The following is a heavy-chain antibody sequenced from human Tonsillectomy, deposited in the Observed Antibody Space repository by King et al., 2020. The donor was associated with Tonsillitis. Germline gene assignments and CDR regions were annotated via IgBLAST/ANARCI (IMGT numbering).Heavy chain of an antibody. CDR1: GGSISSNSYY. Sequence: QLQESGPGLVKPSETLSLTCTVSGGSISSNSYYWGWIRQPPGQGLEWIGSMYYSGSTYYNPSLKSRVTISVDTSKNQFSLKLSSVTAADTAVYYCARQRAYYDSSGYWYYFDYWGQGTLVTVSS. V-gene: IGHV4-39*01. D-gene: IGHD3-22*01. CDR2: MYYSGST. J-gene: IGHJ4*02. CDR3: ARQRAYYDSSGYWYYFDY.